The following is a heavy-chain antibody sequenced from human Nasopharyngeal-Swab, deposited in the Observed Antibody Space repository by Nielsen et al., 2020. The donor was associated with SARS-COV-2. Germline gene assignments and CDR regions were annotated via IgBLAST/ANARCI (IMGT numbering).Heavy chain of an antibody. CDR3: ARRGGSSWKQEGYYFDY. CDR2: IIPIFGTA. J-gene: IGHJ4*02. Sequence: SVKVSCNASGGTFSSYAISWVRQAPGQGLEWMGGIIPIFGTANYAQKFQGRVTITADESTSTAYMELSSLRSEDTAVYFCARRGGSSWKQEGYYFDYWGQGTLVTVSS. D-gene: IGHD6-13*01. V-gene: IGHV1-69*13. CDR1: GGTFSSYA.